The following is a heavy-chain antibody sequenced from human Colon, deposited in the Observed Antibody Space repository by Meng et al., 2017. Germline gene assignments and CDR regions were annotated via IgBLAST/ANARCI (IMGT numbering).Heavy chain of an antibody. CDR1: GFTFSDSY. CDR3: ARGWLAN. J-gene: IGHJ4*02. Sequence: QVQLVGSGGGLVEPGGSLRLSCAASGFTFSDSYMNWIRQAPGKGLEWVSYSHGNTVYYADSVKGRFTISRDNAKNSLYLQMNSLRAGDTAVYYCARGWLANWGQGTLVTVSS. D-gene: IGHD6-19*01. V-gene: IGHV3-11*01. CDR2: SHGNTV.